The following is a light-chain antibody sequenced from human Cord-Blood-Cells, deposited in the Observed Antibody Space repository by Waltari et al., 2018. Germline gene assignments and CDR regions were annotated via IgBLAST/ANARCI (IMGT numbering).Light chain of an antibody. J-gene: IGLJ3*02. Sequence: QSALTQPASVSGSPGQSITISCTGTSSVVGSYNLVSWYQQHPGKAPKLMIYEGSKRPSGVSNRFSCSKSGNTASLTISGLQAEDEADYYCCSYAGSSRVFGGGTKLTVL. CDR3: CSYAGSSRV. V-gene: IGLV2-23*01. CDR1: SSVVGSYNL. CDR2: EGS.